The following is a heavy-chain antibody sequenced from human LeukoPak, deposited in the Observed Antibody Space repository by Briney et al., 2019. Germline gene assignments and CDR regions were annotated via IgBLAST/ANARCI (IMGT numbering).Heavy chain of an antibody. D-gene: IGHD4/OR15-4a*01. J-gene: IGHJ4*02. V-gene: IGHV3-23*01. Sequence: GGSLRLSCAASGFTFSSYAMSWVRQAPGKGLEWVSTFSGSGGNTYYADSVKGRFTVSRDNSENTLFLQMNSLRAEDTALYYCAKATMDTTYFDSWGQGTLVTVSS. CDR3: AKATMDTTYFDS. CDR2: FSGSGGNT. CDR1: GFTFSSYA.